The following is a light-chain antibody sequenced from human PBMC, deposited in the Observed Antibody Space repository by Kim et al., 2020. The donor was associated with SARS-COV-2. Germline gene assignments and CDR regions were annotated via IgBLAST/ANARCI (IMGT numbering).Light chain of an antibody. CDR2: EDF. J-gene: IGLJ3*02. V-gene: IGLV6-57*03. CDR1: SGSIVDSF. Sequence: GKTVIMSCNRSSGSIVDSFVQWYRQRPGSAPTTVIYEDFQRPSGVPDRFSGSIDKSSNSASLTISGLTTEDEAVYYCQAHDNDIVVFGGGTQLTVL. CDR3: QAHDNDIVV.